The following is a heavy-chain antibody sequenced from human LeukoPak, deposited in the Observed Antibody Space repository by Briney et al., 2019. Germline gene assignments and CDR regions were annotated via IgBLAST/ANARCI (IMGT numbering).Heavy chain of an antibody. D-gene: IGHD3-16*01. J-gene: IGHJ5*02. Sequence: PGGSLRLSCAASGFTFSSYNMNWVRQAPGKGLEWVSYISSSSSTIYYADSVKGRFTISRDNAKNSLYLQMNSLRAEDTAVYYCARGGLIEGGRDTNWFDPWGQGTLVTVSS. CDR1: GFTFSSYN. CDR3: ARGGLIEGGRDTNWFDP. CDR2: ISSSSSTI. V-gene: IGHV3-48*01.